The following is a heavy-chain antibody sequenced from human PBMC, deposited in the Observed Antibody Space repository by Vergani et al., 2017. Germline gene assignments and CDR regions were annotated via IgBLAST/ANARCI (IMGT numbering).Heavy chain of an antibody. CDR3: ATKSCGTPGCQIGYFRE. CDR1: GFTSSYYG. J-gene: IGHJ1*01. CDR2: ISYDGTQK. D-gene: IGHD1-1*01. V-gene: IGHV3-30*03. Sequence: QVHLVESGGGVVKPVRSLRLSCVVSGFTSSYYGMHWVRQAPGKGLEWVAVISYDGTQKYYADSVKGRFTISRDNSKSPFYLQMNSLRTEDTAVYYCATKSCGTPGCQIGYFREWGQGTLVTVSS.